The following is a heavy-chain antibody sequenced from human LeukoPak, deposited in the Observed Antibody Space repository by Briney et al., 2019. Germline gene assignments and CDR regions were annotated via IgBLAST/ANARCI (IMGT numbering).Heavy chain of an antibody. Sequence: SETLSLTCAVYGGSFSGYYWSWIRQPPGKGLEWIGEINHSGSTNYNPSLKSRVTISVDTSKNQFSLKLSSVTAADTAVYYCARGLRGRGPDYWGQGTLVTVSS. D-gene: IGHD3-10*01. CDR1: GGSFSGYY. J-gene: IGHJ4*02. CDR3: ARGLRGRGPDY. V-gene: IGHV4-34*01. CDR2: INHSGST.